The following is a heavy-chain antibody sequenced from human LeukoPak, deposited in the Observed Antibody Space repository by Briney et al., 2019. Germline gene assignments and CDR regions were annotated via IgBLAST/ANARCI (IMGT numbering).Heavy chain of an antibody. Sequence: GGSLTLSCLASVFTLSSYIMHWVRQAAGKGLAWVSSISSSSSYIYYADSVKGRFTNSRDNAKNPLYLQMDRRKGDGQGGQFFAREYVDGCFDLWRRGTLVRVST. V-gene: IGHV3-21*04. J-gene: IGHJ5*02. D-gene: IGHD2-8*01. CDR2: ISSSSSYI. CDR3: AREYVDGCFDL. CDR1: VFTLSSYI.